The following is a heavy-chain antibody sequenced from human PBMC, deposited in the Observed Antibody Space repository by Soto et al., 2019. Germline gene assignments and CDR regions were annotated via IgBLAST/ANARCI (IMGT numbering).Heavy chain of an antibody. CDR3: ARSFYRYGSLDY. D-gene: IGHD5-18*01. J-gene: IGHJ4*02. CDR1: GYTFTNFY. CDR2: INPSGGST. Sequence: QVQLVQSGAEVKKPGASVKVSCKASGYTFTNFYMHWVRQAPGQGLEWMGIINPSGGSTSYAQKFQGRVTMTRDTSTSTVYMELSSLRSEDTAVYFCARSFYRYGSLDYWGQGTLVTVSS. V-gene: IGHV1-46*01.